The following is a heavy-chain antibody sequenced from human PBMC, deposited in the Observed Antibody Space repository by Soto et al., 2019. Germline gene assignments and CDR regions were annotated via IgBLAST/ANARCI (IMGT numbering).Heavy chain of an antibody. D-gene: IGHD6-13*01. CDR1: GFTFSSYG. V-gene: IGHV3-30*18. Sequence: QVQLVESGGGVVQPGRSLRLSCAASGFTFSSYGMHWVRQAPGKGLEWVAVISYDGSNKYYADSVKGRFTISRDNSKNTLYLQMNSLRAEDRAVYYCAKDLAIAAAGWFDYWGQGTLVTVSS. CDR2: ISYDGSNK. CDR3: AKDLAIAAAGWFDY. J-gene: IGHJ4*02.